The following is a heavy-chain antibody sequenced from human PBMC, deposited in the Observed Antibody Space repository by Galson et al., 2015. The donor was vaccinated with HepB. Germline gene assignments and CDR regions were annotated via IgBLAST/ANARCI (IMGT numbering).Heavy chain of an antibody. CDR1: GFSFSNYA. J-gene: IGHJ6*02. CDR2: IWSDGNDK. V-gene: IGHV3-33*01. Sequence: SLRLSCAASGFSFSNYAMHWVRQAPGKGLEWVAIIWSDGNDKYYADSVKGRFTISRDNSINTLYLQMDTLRAEDTALYYCARCPDNYVWAGSHCWYGMDVWGQGTTVPVS. D-gene: IGHD3-10*02. CDR3: ARCPDNYVWAGSHCWYGMDV.